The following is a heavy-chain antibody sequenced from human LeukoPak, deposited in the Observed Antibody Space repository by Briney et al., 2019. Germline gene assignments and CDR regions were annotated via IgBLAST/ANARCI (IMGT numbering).Heavy chain of an antibody. CDR2: IYYSGST. CDR3: AHTVVPAAIGYYYYYYMDV. V-gene: IGHV4-59*01. CDR1: GGSISSYY. Sequence: SETLSLTCTVSGGSISSYYWSWIRQPPGKGLEWIGYIYYSGSTNYNPSLKSRVTISVDTSKNQFSLKLSSVTAADTAVYYCAHTVVPAAIGYYYYYYMDVWGKGTTVTVSS. D-gene: IGHD2-2*01. J-gene: IGHJ6*03.